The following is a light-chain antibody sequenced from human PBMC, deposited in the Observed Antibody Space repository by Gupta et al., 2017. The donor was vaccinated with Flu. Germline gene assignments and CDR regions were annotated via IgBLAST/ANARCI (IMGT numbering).Light chain of an antibody. Sequence: VTLGQPAYISCRSSQDRGDSDGSTKLNWLQQGPGHTPRRLIYYASDRESPVRVRFSGSGTGSDFTLKSMRVEADAVGVYSCCESEPCPWTFGQGTKVEIK. V-gene: IGKV2-30*01. CDR1: QDRGDSDGSTK. J-gene: IGKJ1*01. CDR3: CESEPCPWT. CDR2: YAS.